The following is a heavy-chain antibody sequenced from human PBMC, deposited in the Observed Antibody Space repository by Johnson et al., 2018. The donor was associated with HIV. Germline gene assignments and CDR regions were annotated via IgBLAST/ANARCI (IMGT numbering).Heavy chain of an antibody. CDR2: IYSGGST. V-gene: IGHV3-53*01. J-gene: IGHJ3*02. Sequence: EQLVESGGGLIQPGGSLRLSCAASGFTVSSNYMSWVRQAPGKGLEWVSVIYSGGSTYYADSVKGRFTISRDNSKNTLYLQMNSLRAEDTAVYYCATGTTGTTTEADAFDIWGQGTMVTVSS. D-gene: IGHD1-1*01. CDR3: ATGTTGTTTEADAFDI. CDR1: GFTVSSNY.